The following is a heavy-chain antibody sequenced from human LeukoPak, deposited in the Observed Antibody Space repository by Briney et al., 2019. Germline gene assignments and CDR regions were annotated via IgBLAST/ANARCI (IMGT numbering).Heavy chain of an antibody. V-gene: IGHV1-69*05. CDR1: GGTFSSYA. CDR2: IIPIFGTA. D-gene: IGHD3-16*01. J-gene: IGHJ3*02. Sequence: SVKVSCKASGGTFSSYAISWVRQDPGQGLEWMGGIIPIFGTANYAQKFQGRVTITTDESTSTAYMELSSLRSEDTAVYYCARRGGLYPSRAFDIWGQGTMVTVSS. CDR3: ARRGGLYPSRAFDI.